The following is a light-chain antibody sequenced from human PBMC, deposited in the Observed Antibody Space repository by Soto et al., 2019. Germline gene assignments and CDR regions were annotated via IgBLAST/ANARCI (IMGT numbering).Light chain of an antibody. CDR2: VNNDGSH. CDR1: SGHSNYA. V-gene: IGLV4-69*01. CDR3: QTWGPGTRV. Sequence: QPVLTQSPAASASLGASVTLTCTLSSGHSNYAIAWHQLQPGKGPRFLMRVNNDGSHIKGDGIPDRFSASSSGAERYLTISSLQSEDEADYYWQTWGPGTRVFGGGTQLTVL. J-gene: IGLJ2*01.